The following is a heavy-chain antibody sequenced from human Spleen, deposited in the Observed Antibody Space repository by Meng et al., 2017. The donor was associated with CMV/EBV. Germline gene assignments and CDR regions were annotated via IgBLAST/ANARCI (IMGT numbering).Heavy chain of an antibody. V-gene: IGHV3-9*01. CDR1: GFTFSSHA. J-gene: IGHJ4*02. CDR3: AKARTGSFYKPLDS. Sequence: SLKISCAASGFTFSSHAMSWVRQAPGKGLEWVSGISWNSGSIGYADSVKGRFTISRDDSKSTLYLQMDSLRPDDTAMYYCAKARTGSFYKPLDSWGQGTLVTVSS. CDR2: ISWNSGSI. D-gene: IGHD3-9*01.